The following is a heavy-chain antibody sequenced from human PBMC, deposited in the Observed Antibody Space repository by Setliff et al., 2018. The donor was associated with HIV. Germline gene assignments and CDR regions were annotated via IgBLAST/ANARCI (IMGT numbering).Heavy chain of an antibody. V-gene: IGHV4-31*03. J-gene: IGHJ4*02. Sequence: SETLSLTCTVSGGSISSGGYYWSWIRQHPGKGLEWIGYIYYSGSTYYNPSLKSRVTISVDTSKNQFSLKLNSVTAADTAVYYCARAAERRYYNFWSGYYTDFDYWGQGTLGTVS. CDR3: ARAAERRYYNFWSGYYTDFDY. CDR2: IYYSGST. D-gene: IGHD3-3*01. CDR1: GGSISSGGYY.